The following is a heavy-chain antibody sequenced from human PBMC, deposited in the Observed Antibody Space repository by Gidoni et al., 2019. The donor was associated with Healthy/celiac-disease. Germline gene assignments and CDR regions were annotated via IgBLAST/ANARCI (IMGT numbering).Heavy chain of an antibody. Sequence: EVQLVESGGVLVKTGGSLRLSCAASGFTFSSYSMNWVRQAPGKGLDWVSSISRSSSYIDYADSGKGLFTISRDNAKNSLYLQMNSLRAEDTAVYYCARAVAGTFGAFDIWGQGTMVTVSS. J-gene: IGHJ3*02. CDR1: GFTFSSYS. CDR3: ARAVAGTFGAFDI. D-gene: IGHD6-19*01. CDR2: ISRSSSYI. V-gene: IGHV3-21*01.